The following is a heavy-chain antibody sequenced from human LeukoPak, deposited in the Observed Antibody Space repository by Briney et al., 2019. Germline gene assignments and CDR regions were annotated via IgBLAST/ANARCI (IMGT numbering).Heavy chain of an antibody. CDR1: GFTFSSYP. V-gene: IGHV3-23*01. CDR2: ISGSGGST. J-gene: IGHJ4*02. CDR3: AKGSEVVVIISRYYFDY. Sequence: PGGSLRLSCAASGFTFSSYPMSWVRQAPGKGLEWVSAISGSGGSTYYADSVKGRFTIPRDNSKNTLYLQMNSLRAEDTAVYYCAKGSEVVVIISRYYFDYWGQGTLVTVSS. D-gene: IGHD3-22*01.